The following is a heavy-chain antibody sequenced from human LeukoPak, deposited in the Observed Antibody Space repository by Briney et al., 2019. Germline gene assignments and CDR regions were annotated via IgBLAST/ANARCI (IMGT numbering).Heavy chain of an antibody. CDR1: RRTFSRST. Sequence: SVRASRKASRRTFSRSTISWVREAPRHRLECMGGIIPFLVVANSAPTLQGRVTITADKYESTTYMELSSLRSEDTAVYYCARGAGYYSASLGDYYYYMDVWGKGTTVIVS. J-gene: IGHJ6*03. V-gene: IGHV1-69*02. CDR3: ARGAGYYSASLGDYYYYMDV. D-gene: IGHD3-3*01. CDR2: IIPFLVVA.